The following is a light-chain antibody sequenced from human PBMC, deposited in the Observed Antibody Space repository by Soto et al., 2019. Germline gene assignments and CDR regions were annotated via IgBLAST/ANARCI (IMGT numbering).Light chain of an antibody. V-gene: IGKV1-27*01. Sequence: DIQLTQYQSSLSASVGDRVTITCRVSQGISSYLNWYRQKLGKVPKLLIYSASNLQSGVPSRFSGSGSGAEFTLTINSLQSEDFAVYYCQPYNNWPLTFGGGTKVDIK. CDR2: SAS. J-gene: IGKJ4*01. CDR1: QGISSY. CDR3: QPYNNWPLT.